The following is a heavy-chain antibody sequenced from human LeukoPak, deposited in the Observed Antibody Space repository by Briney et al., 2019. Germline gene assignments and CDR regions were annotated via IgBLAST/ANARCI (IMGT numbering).Heavy chain of an antibody. J-gene: IGHJ2*01. CDR1: GGFISRFF. CDR2: IHDSGST. V-gene: IGHV4-59*08. CDR3: ARHVGHYDGSGYYYDWYFDL. Sequence: SETLSLTCIDSGGFISRFFWSWIRQPPGKGLEWIGNIHDSGSTNFSPSPKSRVTISVDTSKNQFSLKLSSVTAADTAVYYCARHVGHYDGSGYYYDWYFDLWGRGTLVTVSS. D-gene: IGHD3-22*01.